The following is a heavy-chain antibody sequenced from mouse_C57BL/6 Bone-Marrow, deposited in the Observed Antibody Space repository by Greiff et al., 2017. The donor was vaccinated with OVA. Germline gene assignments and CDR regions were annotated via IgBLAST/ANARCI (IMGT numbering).Heavy chain of an antibody. CDR1: GYTFTSYW. J-gene: IGHJ1*03. D-gene: IGHD1-1*01. CDR2: IYPGSGST. CDR3: ANSGSGDWYFDV. V-gene: IGHV1-55*01. Sequence: QVQLQQPGAELVKPGASVKMSCKASGYTFTSYWITWVKQRPGQGLEWIGDIYPGSGSTNYNEKFKSKATLTVDTSSSTAYMQLSSLTSEDSAVSYCANSGSGDWYFDVWGTGTTVTVSS.